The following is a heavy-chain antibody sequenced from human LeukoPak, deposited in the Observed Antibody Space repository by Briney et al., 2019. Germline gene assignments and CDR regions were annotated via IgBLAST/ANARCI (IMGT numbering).Heavy chain of an antibody. CDR1: GGSITSYY. Sequence: KPSETLSLTCTVSGGSITSYYWSWIRQPPGKGLEWIGYIYYSGSTNYNPSLKSRVTISTDMSKNQLSLQLSSVTAADTAVYYCARQTFGDLYFDSWGQGTLVTVSS. CDR3: ARQTFGDLYFDS. CDR2: IYYSGST. V-gene: IGHV4-59*08. J-gene: IGHJ4*02. D-gene: IGHD3-10*01.